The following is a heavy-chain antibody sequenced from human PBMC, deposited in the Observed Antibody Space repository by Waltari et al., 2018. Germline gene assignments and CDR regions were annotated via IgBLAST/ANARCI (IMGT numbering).Heavy chain of an antibody. V-gene: IGHV3-23*01. Sequence: EVQLLESGGGLVQPGGSLRLSCAASGFTFSSYAMSWVRQAPGQGMEWVSAICGSGGRTYYADSVKGRFTISRDNSKNTLYLQMNSLRAEDTAVYYCAKDERKESVDIVATILYWGQGTLVTVSS. J-gene: IGHJ4*02. CDR2: ICGSGGRT. CDR3: AKDERKESVDIVATILY. D-gene: IGHD5-12*01. CDR1: GFTFSSYA.